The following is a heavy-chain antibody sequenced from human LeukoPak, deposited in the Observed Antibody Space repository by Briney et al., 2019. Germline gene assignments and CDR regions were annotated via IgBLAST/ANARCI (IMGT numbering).Heavy chain of an antibody. CDR1: GYAFTTQG. D-gene: IGHD6-19*01. CDR3: ARASDGSGWHAFDI. J-gene: IGHJ3*02. CDR2: ISPYNGNT. Sequence: AASVKVSCKASGYAFTTQGISCVRQAPGQRLEWIGWISPYNGNTYYAQNLQGRVTMTTDTSTTTAYMELTSLRSDDTAVYYCARASDGSGWHAFDIWGQGTVVTVSA. V-gene: IGHV1-18*01.